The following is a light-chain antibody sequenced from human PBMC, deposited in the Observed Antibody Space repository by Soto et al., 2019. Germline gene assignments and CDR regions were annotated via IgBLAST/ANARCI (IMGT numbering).Light chain of an antibody. J-gene: IGKJ4*01. CDR1: QSINRN. CDR3: QQYHDWPPLT. V-gene: IGKV3D-15*01. Sequence: EIIMTQSPATLSVSPGERATLSCRASQSINRNLAWYQQKPGQAPRLLFYGAPSRATGVPDRFSVSGSGTDFTLTISRLEPEDFAVYYCQQYHDWPPLTFGGGTKVDIK. CDR2: GAP.